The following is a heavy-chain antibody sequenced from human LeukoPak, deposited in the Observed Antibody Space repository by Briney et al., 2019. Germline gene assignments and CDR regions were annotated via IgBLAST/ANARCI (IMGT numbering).Heavy chain of an antibody. D-gene: IGHD2-2*01. CDR3: AKDLSMIWCSTTTCSYFDY. J-gene: IGHJ4*02. CDR2: IRYDGSNK. V-gene: IGHV3-30*02. CDR1: GFTFSSYG. Sequence: GGSLRLSCAASGFTFSSYGIHWVRQAPGKGLEWVAFIRYDGSNKYYADSVKGRFTISRDNSKSTLYLQTNSLRAEDTAVYYCAKDLSMIWCSTTTCSYFDYWGQGTLVTVSS.